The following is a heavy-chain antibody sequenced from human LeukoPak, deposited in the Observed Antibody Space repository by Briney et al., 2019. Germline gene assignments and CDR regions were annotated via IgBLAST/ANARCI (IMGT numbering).Heavy chain of an antibody. V-gene: IGHV3-23*01. CDR1: GFTFSSYA. CDR3: AKRATIVLMVYAIDWFDY. D-gene: IGHD2-8*01. J-gene: IGHJ4*02. CDR2: ISGSGGST. Sequence: LGGSLRLSCAASGFTFSSYAMSWVRQAPGKGLEWVSAISGSGGSTYYADSVKGRFTISRDNSKNTLYLQMNSLRAEDTAVYYCAKRATIVLMVYAIDWFDYWGQGTLVTVSS.